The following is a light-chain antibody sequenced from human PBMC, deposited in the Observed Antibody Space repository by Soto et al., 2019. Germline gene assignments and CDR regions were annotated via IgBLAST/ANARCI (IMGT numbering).Light chain of an antibody. Sequence: QSALTQPASVSGSPGQSITISCTGTSSDVGGYNYVSWYQQHPGKAPKVMIYDVSKRPSGVSNRFSGSKSGNTASLTISGLHAEDEADYYCSSYTSSSTNVFGTGTKVTVL. J-gene: IGLJ1*01. CDR2: DVS. V-gene: IGLV2-14*01. CDR3: SSYTSSSTNV. CDR1: SSDVGGYNY.